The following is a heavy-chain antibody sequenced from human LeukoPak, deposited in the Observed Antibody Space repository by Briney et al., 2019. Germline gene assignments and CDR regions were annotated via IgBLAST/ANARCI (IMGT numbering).Heavy chain of an antibody. Sequence: ASVKVSCKASGYTFTSYYMHWVRQAPGQGLEWMVIINPSGGSTSYAQKFQGRVTMTRDTSTSTVYMELSRLTSEDTAVYYCARAITIFGVVTTSDIWGQGTMVTVSS. D-gene: IGHD3-3*01. CDR3: ARAITIFGVVTTSDI. J-gene: IGHJ3*02. V-gene: IGHV1-46*01. CDR1: GYTFTSYY. CDR2: INPSGGST.